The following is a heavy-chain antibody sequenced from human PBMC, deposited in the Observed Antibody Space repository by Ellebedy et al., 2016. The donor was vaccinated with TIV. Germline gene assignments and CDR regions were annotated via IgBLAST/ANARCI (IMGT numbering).Heavy chain of an antibody. CDR1: GGSFSDYY. D-gene: IGHD3-10*01. CDR3: ARGSGTYNP. J-gene: IGHJ5*02. Sequence: SETLSLXXAVYGGSFSDYYWSWIRQPPGKGLEWIGEINHSGSTNYNPSLKSRVTISVDTSKSQFSLKLSSVTAADTAVYYCARGSGTYNPWGQGTLVTVSS. CDR2: INHSGST. V-gene: IGHV4-34*01.